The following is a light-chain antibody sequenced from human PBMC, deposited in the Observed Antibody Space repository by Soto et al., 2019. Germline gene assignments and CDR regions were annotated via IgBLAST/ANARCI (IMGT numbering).Light chain of an antibody. CDR2: GAS. CDR3: EMYS. CDR1: QSVSSNY. V-gene: IGKV3-20*01. J-gene: IGKJ2*03. Sequence: EIVLTQSPGTLSLSPGEKATLSCRASQSVSSNYLAWYQQKPGQAPRPLIYGASSRAIGIPDRFSGSGSGTDFTLTISRLELCFNAAANCEMYS.